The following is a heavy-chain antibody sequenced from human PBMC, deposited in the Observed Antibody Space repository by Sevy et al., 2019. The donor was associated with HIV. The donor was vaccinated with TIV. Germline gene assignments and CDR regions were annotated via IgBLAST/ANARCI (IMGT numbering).Heavy chain of an antibody. CDR1: GYSLSKLS. D-gene: IGHD2-15*01. Sequence: ALVKVSCKVFGYSLSKLSMHWVRQAPGKGLEWMGSLDPGNGEITYAQTLQGRVTMTEDTSTDTAYMELSGLTSEDTATDYCATVGLGYYSGSSYYQGDWFDPWGQGTLVTVSS. J-gene: IGHJ5*02. CDR2: LDPGNGEI. V-gene: IGHV1-24*01. CDR3: ATVGLGYYSGSSYYQGDWFDP.